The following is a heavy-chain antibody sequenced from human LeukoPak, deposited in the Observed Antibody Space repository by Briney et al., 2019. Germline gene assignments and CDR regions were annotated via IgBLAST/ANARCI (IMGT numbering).Heavy chain of an antibody. D-gene: IGHD3-3*01. CDR1: GFTFSSYS. V-gene: IGHV3-48*02. CDR2: ISSSSSTI. Sequence: GGSLRLSCAASGFTFSSYSMNWVRQAPGKGLEWVSYISSSSSTIYYADSVKGRFTISRDNAKNSLYLQMNSLRDEDTAVYYCARDHGLRFLERLSNYFDYWGQGTLVTVSS. J-gene: IGHJ4*02. CDR3: ARDHGLRFLERLSNYFDY.